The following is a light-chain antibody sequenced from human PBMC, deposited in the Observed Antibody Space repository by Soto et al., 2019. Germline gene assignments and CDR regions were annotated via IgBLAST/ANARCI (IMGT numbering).Light chain of an antibody. CDR2: AAS. J-gene: IGKJ1*01. CDR1: QGISSY. V-gene: IGKV1-8*01. Sequence: AIRMTQSPSSLSASPGDRVTITCRASQGISSYLAWYQQKPGKAPKLLIYAASTLQSGVPSRFSGSGSGTDFTLTISCLQSEDFATYCCQRYNSYTWTFGQGTKVDI. CDR3: QRYNSYTWT.